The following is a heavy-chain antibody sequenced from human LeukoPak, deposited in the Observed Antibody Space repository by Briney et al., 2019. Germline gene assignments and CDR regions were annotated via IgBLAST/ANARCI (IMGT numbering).Heavy chain of an antibody. CDR3: ARSSWYESNWFDP. J-gene: IGHJ5*02. V-gene: IGHV5-51*01. CDR1: GYSFTSYW. D-gene: IGHD6-13*01. Sequence: GESLKISRKGSGYSFTSYWIGWVRQMPGKGLEWMGIIYPGDSDARYSPSFQGQVTISADKSISTAYLQWSSLKASDTAMYYCARSSWYESNWFDPWGQGTLVTVSS. CDR2: IYPGDSDA.